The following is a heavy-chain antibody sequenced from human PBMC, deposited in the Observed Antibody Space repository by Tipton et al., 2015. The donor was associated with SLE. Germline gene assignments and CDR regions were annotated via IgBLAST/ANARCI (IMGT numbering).Heavy chain of an antibody. CDR3: ATNTDYYDILTGY. V-gene: IGHV3-23*01. J-gene: IGHJ4*02. Sequence: SLRLSCAASGFTFSSYAMSWVRQAPGKGLEWVSAISGSGGSTYYADSVKGRFTISRDNSKNTLYLQMNSLRAEDTAVYYCATNTDYYDILTGYLGEGTLVTVSS. D-gene: IGHD3-9*01. CDR1: GFTFSSYA. CDR2: ISGSGGST.